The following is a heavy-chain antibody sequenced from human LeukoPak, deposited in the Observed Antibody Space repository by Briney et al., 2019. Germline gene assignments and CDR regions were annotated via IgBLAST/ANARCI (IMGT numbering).Heavy chain of an antibody. J-gene: IGHJ4*02. CDR2: IYYSGST. CDR3: ARGRGDLYYFDY. D-gene: IGHD5-24*01. CDR1: GGSISSSSYY. Sequence: SETLSLTCTVSGGSISSSSYYWGWIRQPPGKGLEWIGSIYYSGSTYYNPSLKSRVTISVDTSKNQFSLKLSSVTAADTAVYYCARGRGDLYYFDYWGQGTLVTVSS. V-gene: IGHV4-39*07.